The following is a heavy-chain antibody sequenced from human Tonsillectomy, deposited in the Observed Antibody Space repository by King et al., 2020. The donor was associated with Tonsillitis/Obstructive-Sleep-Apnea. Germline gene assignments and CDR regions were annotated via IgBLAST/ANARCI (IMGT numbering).Heavy chain of an antibody. D-gene: IGHD3-10*01. CDR1: GFIFSSYS. V-gene: IGHV3-21*01. CDR3: SMDLTAQGVPDY. Sequence: DVQLVESGGGLVKPGGSLTLSCEASGFIFSSYSMNWVRQTPGKGLEWVASIRRSSNYIYYADSVKGRFTIARDNAKNSLYLQMNSLRAEDTAVYYCSMDLTAQGVPDYSGQGTLVTVAS. J-gene: IGHJ4*02. CDR2: IRRSSNYI.